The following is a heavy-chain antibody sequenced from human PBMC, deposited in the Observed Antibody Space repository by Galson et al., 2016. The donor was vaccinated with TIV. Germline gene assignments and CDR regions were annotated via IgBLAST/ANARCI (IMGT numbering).Heavy chain of an antibody. Sequence: LSLTCTVSGGSISSPDYYWSWIRQSAGQGLEWIGRIYPSGTTNYNPSLVSRVTISVDRSKNEFSLKLTSVTAADTAVYYCATEVKSGSFPEFWSQGTLVTVSS. J-gene: IGHJ4*02. CDR3: ATEVKSGSFPEF. V-gene: IGHV4-61*02. CDR2: IYPSGTT. D-gene: IGHD1-26*01. CDR1: GGSISSPDYY.